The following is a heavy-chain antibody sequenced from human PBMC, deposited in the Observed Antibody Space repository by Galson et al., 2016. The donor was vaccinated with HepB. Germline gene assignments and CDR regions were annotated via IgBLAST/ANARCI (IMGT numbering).Heavy chain of an antibody. CDR3: ARWGYGDYVGGMDV. D-gene: IGHD4-17*01. CDR1: GYTFRNYY. J-gene: IGHJ6*02. V-gene: IGHV1-46*01. Sequence: SVKVSCKASGYTFRNYYMHWVRQAPGQGLEWMGIINPSYGSTTYAQKFQGRVTMTRDTSTSTVYMELSSLRSEDTAVYYCARWGYGDYVGGMDVWGQGTTVTISS. CDR2: INPSYGST.